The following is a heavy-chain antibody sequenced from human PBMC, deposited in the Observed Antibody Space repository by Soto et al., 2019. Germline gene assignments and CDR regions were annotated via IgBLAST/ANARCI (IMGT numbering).Heavy chain of an antibody. CDR2: TYSSGNT. CDR1: GGSISSGDYY. V-gene: IGHV4-30-4*02. Sequence: SETLSLTCTVSGGSISSGDYYWSGNRQHPGKGMEWIGYTYSSGNTYYNPSLKSRATISLDTSKNQFFLKLSSVTASDTVVYYCVRLFSSGAGQDDFDYWGLRSLVTVSS. D-gene: IGHD3-22*01. CDR3: VRLFSSGAGQDDFDY. J-gene: IGHJ4*01.